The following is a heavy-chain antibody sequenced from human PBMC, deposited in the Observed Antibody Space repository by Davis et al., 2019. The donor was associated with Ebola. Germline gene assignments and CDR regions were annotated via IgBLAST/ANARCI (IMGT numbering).Heavy chain of an antibody. CDR2: IVVGSGNT. CDR3: AASAGTVGKFDY. CDR1: GFTFSSSA. Sequence: AASVKVSCKASGFTFSSSAMQWVRQARGQRLEWIGWIVVGSGNTNYAQKFQGRVTINRDVSTSTSYLDLSNLGPEDTAVYYCAASAGTVGKFDYWGQGSLVTVSS. V-gene: IGHV1-58*02. J-gene: IGHJ4*01. D-gene: IGHD4-17*01.